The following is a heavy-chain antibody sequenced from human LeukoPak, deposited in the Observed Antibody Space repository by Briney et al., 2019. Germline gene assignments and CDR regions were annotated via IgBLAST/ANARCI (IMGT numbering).Heavy chain of an antibody. Sequence: GGSLRLSCAASGFTFSSYSMNWVRQAPGKGLEWVSSISSSSSYIYYADSVKGRFTISRDNAKNSLYLQMNSLRAEDTAVYYCARDLTSSGGHNAFDIWGQGTMVTVSS. V-gene: IGHV3-21*01. J-gene: IGHJ3*02. D-gene: IGHD1-26*01. CDR3: ARDLTSSGGHNAFDI. CDR2: ISSSSSYI. CDR1: GFTFSSYS.